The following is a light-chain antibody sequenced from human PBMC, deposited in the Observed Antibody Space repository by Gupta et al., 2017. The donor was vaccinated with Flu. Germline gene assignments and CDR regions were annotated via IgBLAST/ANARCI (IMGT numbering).Light chain of an antibody. Sequence: EIVLTQSPGTLSLSPGERAPLSCRASQSVSSSYLAWYQQKPGQAPRLLSYGASSRATGIPDRFSGSGSGTDFTLTISRLEPEDFAVYYCQQYGSSPWTFGQGTKVEIK. CDR2: GAS. CDR3: QQYGSSPWT. J-gene: IGKJ1*01. V-gene: IGKV3-20*01. CDR1: QSVSSSY.